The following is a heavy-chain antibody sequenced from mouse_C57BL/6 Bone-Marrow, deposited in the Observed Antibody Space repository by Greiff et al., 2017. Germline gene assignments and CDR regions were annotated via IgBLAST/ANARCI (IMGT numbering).Heavy chain of an antibody. CDR1: GFTFNTYA. J-gene: IGHJ3*01. CDR2: IRSKSSNYAT. V-gene: IGHV10-3*01. Sequence: EVQVVESGGGLVQPKGSLKLSCAASGFTFNTYAMHWVRQAPGKGLEWVARIRSKSSNYATYYADSVRDRFTISRDDSQSMLYLQMNNLKTEDTAMYYGVRNYYYSSRTGFAYWGQGTLVTVSA. CDR3: VRNYYYSSRTGFAY. D-gene: IGHD1-1*01.